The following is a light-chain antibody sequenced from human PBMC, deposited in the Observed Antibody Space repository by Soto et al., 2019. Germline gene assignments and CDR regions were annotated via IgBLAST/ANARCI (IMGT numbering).Light chain of an antibody. J-gene: IGLJ2*01. Sequence: QSALTQPASVSGSPGQSITISCTGTSSDVGAYNYVSWYQQHPGKAPKLMIYDVNIRPSGVSNRFPGSKSGNTASLTISGLQAEDEADYYCTSWTTSTTMKFGGGTQLTVL. V-gene: IGLV2-14*01. CDR3: TSWTTSTTMK. CDR1: SSDVGAYNY. CDR2: DVN.